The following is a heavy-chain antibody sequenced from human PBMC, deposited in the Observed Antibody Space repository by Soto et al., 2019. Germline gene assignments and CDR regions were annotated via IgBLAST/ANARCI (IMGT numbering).Heavy chain of an antibody. V-gene: IGHV3-30*03. CDR2: ISYGGANK. J-gene: IGHJ4*02. D-gene: IGHD2-2*02. CDR1: GFTFTRHS. CDR3: ATGPRSCSSTTCYTVDY. Sequence: SLRVWCAASGFTFTRHSMHRVRQAPGKGLEWGAVISYGGANKFYGDSVKGRFTISRDNSRNTLFLQMDSLRPEDTAVYYCATGPRSCSSTTCYTVDYWGRGTLVTVS.